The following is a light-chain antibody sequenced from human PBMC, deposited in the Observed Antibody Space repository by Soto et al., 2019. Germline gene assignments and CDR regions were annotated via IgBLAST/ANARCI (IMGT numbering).Light chain of an antibody. V-gene: IGLV1-40*01. CDR2: GNN. CDR1: ASSIAARYD. Sequence: QLVLTQPPSVSGAPGQRVTISCTGTASSIAARYDVHWYQQIPGKAPKLLIYGNNNRPSGVPDRFSASKSGISASLAITGLQADDEADYYCSSYTSSSTWVFGGGTKLTVL. CDR3: SSYTSSSTWV. J-gene: IGLJ3*02.